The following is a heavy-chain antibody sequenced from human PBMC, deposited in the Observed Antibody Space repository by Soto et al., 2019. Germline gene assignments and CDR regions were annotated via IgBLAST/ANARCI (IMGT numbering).Heavy chain of an antibody. Sequence: TSETLSLTCAVYGGSFSGYYWSWIRQPPGKGLEWIGEINHSGSTNYNPSLKSRVTISVDTSKNQFSLKLSSVTAADTAVYYCAREAELSSRVDYWGQGTLVTVSS. CDR1: GGSFSGYY. CDR3: AREAELSSRVDY. V-gene: IGHV4-34*01. CDR2: INHSGST. J-gene: IGHJ4*02. D-gene: IGHD6-13*01.